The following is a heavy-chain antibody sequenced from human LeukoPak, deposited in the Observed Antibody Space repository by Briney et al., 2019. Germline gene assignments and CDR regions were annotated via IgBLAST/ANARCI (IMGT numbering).Heavy chain of an antibody. CDR3: ATTVEGANVAVDY. D-gene: IGHD3-16*02. CDR1: GYTLTELS. Sequence: VASVRVSCKVSGYTLTELSMHWVRQAPGKGLEWMGGFDPEGGETIYAQKFQGRVTMTEDTSTDTAYMELSSLRSEDTAVYYCATTVEGANVAVDYWGQGTLVTVSS. V-gene: IGHV1-24*01. CDR2: FDPEGGET. J-gene: IGHJ4*02.